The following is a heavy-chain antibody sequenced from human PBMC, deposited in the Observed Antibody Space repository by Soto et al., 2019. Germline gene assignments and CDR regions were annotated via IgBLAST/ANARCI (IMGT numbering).Heavy chain of an antibody. CDR3: ARWNYLDY. D-gene: IGHD2-15*01. J-gene: IGHJ4*02. Sequence: EVQLLESGGGLVQPGGSLRLSCAASGFSFSSYAMSWVRQAPGKGLEWVSTLSGSDGKTFYADSVKGRFSISRDTSDNTLYLQLNSLRADDTAIYYCARWNYLDYWGQGARVTGSS. CDR2: LSGSDGKT. V-gene: IGHV3-23*01. CDR1: GFSFSSYA.